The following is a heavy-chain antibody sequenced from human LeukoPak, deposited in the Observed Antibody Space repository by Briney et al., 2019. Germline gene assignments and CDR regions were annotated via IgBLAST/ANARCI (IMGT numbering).Heavy chain of an antibody. J-gene: IGHJ4*02. CDR2: IYYSGST. D-gene: IGHD3-16*02. V-gene: IGHV4-31*03. CDR3: ATVRLGELSSFDY. Sequence: SETLSLTCTVSGGSISSGGYYWSWIRQHPGKGLEWIGYIYYSGSTYYNPSLKSRVTISVDTSTNQFSLKLSSVTAADTAVYYCATVRLGELSSFDYWGQGTLVTVSS. CDR1: GGSISSGGYY.